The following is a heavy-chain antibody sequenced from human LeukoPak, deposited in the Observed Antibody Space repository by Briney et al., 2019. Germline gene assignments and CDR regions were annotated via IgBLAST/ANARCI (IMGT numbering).Heavy chain of an antibody. D-gene: IGHD3-22*01. Sequence: ASVKVSCKASGYTFTGYCMHWVRQAPGQGLGWMGRINPNSGSTNYAQKFQGRVTMTRDTSISTAYMELSRLRSDDTAVYYCARDGPGHYYDSSGYHDYWGQGTLVTVSS. CDR2: INPNSGST. J-gene: IGHJ4*02. CDR1: GYTFTGYC. CDR3: ARDGPGHYYDSSGYHDY. V-gene: IGHV1-2*06.